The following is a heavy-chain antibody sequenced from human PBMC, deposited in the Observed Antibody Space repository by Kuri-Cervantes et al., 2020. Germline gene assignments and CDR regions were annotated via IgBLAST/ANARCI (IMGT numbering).Heavy chain of an antibody. Sequence: ESLKISCTVSGGSISSYYWSWIRQPPGKGLEWIGYIYYSGSTNYNPSLKSRVTISVDTSKNQFSLKLSSVTAADTAVYYCASMGKGGSLAYWGQGTLVTVSS. J-gene: IGHJ4*02. V-gene: IGHV4-59*13. CDR2: IYYSGST. CDR3: ASMGKGGSLAY. CDR1: GGSISSYY. D-gene: IGHD1-26*01.